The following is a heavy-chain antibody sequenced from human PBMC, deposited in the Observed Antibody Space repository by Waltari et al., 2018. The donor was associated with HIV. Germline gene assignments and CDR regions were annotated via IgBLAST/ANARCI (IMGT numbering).Heavy chain of an antibody. CDR2: INPEGTIT. V-gene: IGHV3-74*03. CDR3: ARGWYIDY. CDR1: GFTCSSHW. J-gene: IGHJ4*02. D-gene: IGHD6-19*01. Sequence: EVLLVESGGGSVQPGGSLTLSCEAPGFTCSSHWMQWVRQVPGKGLVWVSRINPEGTITTYADSVKGRFTVSRDNAKNTLYLQMNSLRVEDTALYYCARGWYIDYWGQGTLVTVSS.